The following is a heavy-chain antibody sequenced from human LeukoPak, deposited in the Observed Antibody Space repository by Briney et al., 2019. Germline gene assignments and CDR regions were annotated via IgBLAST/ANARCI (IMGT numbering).Heavy chain of an antibody. Sequence: SETLSLTCTVSGGSINNTLFYWGWIRQPPGKGLEWIGYIYYSGSTNYNPSLKSRVTISVDTSKNQFSLKLSSVTAADTAVYYCARRGSITMVRGVSWFDPWGQGTLVTVSS. J-gene: IGHJ5*02. CDR3: ARRGSITMVRGVSWFDP. CDR1: GGSINNTLFY. CDR2: IYYSGST. D-gene: IGHD3-10*01. V-gene: IGHV4-61*05.